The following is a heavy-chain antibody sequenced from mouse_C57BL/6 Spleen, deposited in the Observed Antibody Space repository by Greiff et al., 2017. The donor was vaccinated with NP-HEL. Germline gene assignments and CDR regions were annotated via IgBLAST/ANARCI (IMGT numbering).Heavy chain of an antibody. V-gene: IGHV5-9*01. CDR3: ARNWDVGFAY. J-gene: IGHJ3*01. Sequence: EVHLVESGGGLVKPGGSLKLSCAASGFTFSSYTMSWVRQTPEKRLEWVATISGGGGNTYYPDSVKGRFTISRDNAKNTLYLQMSSLRSEDTALYYCARNWDVGFAYWGQGTLVTVSA. CDR1: GFTFSSYT. CDR2: ISGGGGNT. D-gene: IGHD4-1*01.